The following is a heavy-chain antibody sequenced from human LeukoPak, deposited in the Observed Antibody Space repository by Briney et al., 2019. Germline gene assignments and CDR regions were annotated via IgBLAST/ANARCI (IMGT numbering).Heavy chain of an antibody. D-gene: IGHD3-22*01. CDR1: GFTFDDYG. J-gene: IGHJ4*02. CDR2: INWNGGST. CDR3: ARSRYYYDSSTYSFFDS. V-gene: IGHV3-20*04. Sequence: GGSLRLSCAASGFTFDDYGMSWVRQAPGKGLEWASGINWNGGSTGYADSVKGRFTISRDNAKNSQYLQMNSLRAEDTALYYCARSRYYYDSSTYSFFDSWGQGTLVTVSS.